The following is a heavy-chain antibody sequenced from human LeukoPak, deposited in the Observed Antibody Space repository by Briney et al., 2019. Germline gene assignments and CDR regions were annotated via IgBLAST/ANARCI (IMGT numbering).Heavy chain of an antibody. V-gene: IGHV4-39*01. Sequence: SETLSLTCTVSGGSISSSSYYWDWIRQPPGKGLECIGSIYYRGSTYYNPSLKSRVTISVDTSKNQFSLKLSSVTAADSAVYYCARRFLYSSSSHFDYWGQGTLVTVSS. CDR3: ARRFLYSSSSHFDY. CDR1: GGSISSSSYY. J-gene: IGHJ4*02. CDR2: IYYRGST. D-gene: IGHD6-6*01.